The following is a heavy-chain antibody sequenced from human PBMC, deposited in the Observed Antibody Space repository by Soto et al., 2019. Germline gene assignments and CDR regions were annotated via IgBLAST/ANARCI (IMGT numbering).Heavy chain of an antibody. CDR1: GDSVSKYY. D-gene: IGHD6-19*01. V-gene: IGHV4-4*07. J-gene: IGHJ5*02. CDR2: IYNSGSS. CDR3: AKVGMVGTVLGSWFDP. Sequence: SETLSLTCTVSGDSVSKYYWTWIRQPAGKGLEWIGRIYNSGSSNYNPSLKSRVTISVDTSKNQFSLRLSSVTAADTAVYYCAKVGMVGTVLGSWFDPWGQGTLVTVSS.